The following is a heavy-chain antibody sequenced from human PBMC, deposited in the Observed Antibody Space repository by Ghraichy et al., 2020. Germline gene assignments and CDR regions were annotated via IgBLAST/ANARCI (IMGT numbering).Heavy chain of an antibody. J-gene: IGHJ5*02. D-gene: IGHD2-21*02. CDR2: INPNSGGT. Sequence: ASVKVSCKASGYTFTGYYMHWVRQAPGQGLEWMGWINPNSGGTNYAQKFQGWVTMTRDTSISTAYMELSRLRSDDTAVYYCARGGYCGGDCYLGYWFDPWGQGTLVTVSS. CDR1: GYTFTGYY. CDR3: ARGGYCGGDCYLGYWFDP. V-gene: IGHV1-2*04.